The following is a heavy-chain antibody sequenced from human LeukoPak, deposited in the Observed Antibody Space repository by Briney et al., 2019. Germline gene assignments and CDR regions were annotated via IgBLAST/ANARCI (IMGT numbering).Heavy chain of an antibody. CDR3: ARGLPGYEFGLRGALFDY. V-gene: IGHV3-74*01. J-gene: IGHJ4*02. D-gene: IGHD3-10*01. CDR1: GFTFSSYW. CDR2: INSDGSSS. Sequence: GGSLRLSCAASGFTFSSYWMYWVRQAPGKGLVWVSRINSDGSSSSYADSVKGRFTISRDNAKNTLYLQMNSLRAEDTAVYYCARGLPGYEFGLRGALFDYWGQGTLVTVSS.